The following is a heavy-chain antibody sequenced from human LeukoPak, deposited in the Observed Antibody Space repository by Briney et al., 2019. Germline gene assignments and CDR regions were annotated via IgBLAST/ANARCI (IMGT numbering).Heavy chain of an antibody. CDR1: GFTFSTFW. CDR3: ARHIGTYYYY. J-gene: IGHJ4*02. V-gene: IGHV3-7*01. D-gene: IGHD1-26*01. Sequence: PGGSLRLSCAASGFTFSTFWISCVRQAPGKGLEWVANIKQDGSEKYYVNSVKARFTISRDNAKNSLYLQMDSLRAEDTAVYYCARHIGTYYYYWGQGTLVTVSS. CDR2: IKQDGSEK.